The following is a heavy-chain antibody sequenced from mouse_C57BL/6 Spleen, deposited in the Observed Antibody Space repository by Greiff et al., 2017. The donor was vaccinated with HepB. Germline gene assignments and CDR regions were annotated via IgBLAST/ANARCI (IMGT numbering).Heavy chain of an antibody. CDR3: ARLDYDGSSYVNFDG. J-gene: IGHJ1*03. CDR1: GYTFTSYW. D-gene: IGHD1-1*01. V-gene: IGHV1-53*01. CDR2: INPSNGGT. Sequence: QVQLKQPGTELVKPGASVKLSCKASGYTFTSYWMHWVKQRPGQGLEWIGNINPSNGGTNYNEKFKSKATLTVDKSSSTAYMQLSSLTSEDSAVYYCARLDYDGSSYVNFDGWGTGTTVTVSS.